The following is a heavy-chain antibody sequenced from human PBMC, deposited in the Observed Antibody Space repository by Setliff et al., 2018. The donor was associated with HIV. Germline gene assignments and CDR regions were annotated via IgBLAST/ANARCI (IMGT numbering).Heavy chain of an antibody. CDR3: ARDPAPSSSASYFQH. CDR1: GDTSTTNYY. CDR2: INPTGVST. D-gene: IGHD6-6*01. V-gene: IGHV1-46*01. Sequence: WASVKVSCKASGDTSTTNYYMHWVRQAPGQGLEWMGIINPTGVSTYYAQKFQGRVTMTRDTSTSTVYMELSSLRSEDTAVYYCARDPAPSSSASYFQHWGQGTPVTVSS. J-gene: IGHJ1*01.